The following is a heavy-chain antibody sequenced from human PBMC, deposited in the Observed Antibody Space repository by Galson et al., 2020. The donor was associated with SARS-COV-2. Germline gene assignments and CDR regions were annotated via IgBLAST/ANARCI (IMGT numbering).Heavy chain of an antibody. D-gene: IGHD3-9*01. CDR2: ISYDGSNK. CDR1: GFTFSSYG. V-gene: IGHV3-30*03. CDR3: ARTHSDILTGYVDY. J-gene: IGHJ4*02. Sequence: GGSLRLSCAASGFTFSSYGMHWVRQAPGKGLEWVAVISYDGSNKYYADSVKGRFTISRDNSKNTLYLQMNSLRAKDTAVYYCARTHSDILTGYVDYWGQGTLVTVSS.